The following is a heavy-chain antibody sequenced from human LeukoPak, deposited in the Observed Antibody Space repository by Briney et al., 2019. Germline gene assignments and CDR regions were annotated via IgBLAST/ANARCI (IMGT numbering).Heavy chain of an antibody. Sequence: GGSLRLSCAASGFTFSSYSMNWVRQAPGKGLEWVAVILYDGSNQYYAESVKGRFTISRDNSKNTLYLQMNSLRAEDTAVYYCAQRGGLDYWGQGTLVTVSS. CDR3: AQRGGLDY. J-gene: IGHJ4*02. V-gene: IGHV3-30*03. CDR2: ILYDGSNQ. CDR1: GFTFSSYS. D-gene: IGHD3-16*01.